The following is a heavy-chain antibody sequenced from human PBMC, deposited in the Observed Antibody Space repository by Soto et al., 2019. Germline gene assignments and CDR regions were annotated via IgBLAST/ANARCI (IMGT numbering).Heavy chain of an antibody. CDR1: GYTFTSYG. Sequence: QVQLVQSGAEVKKPGASVKVSCKASGYTFTSYGISWVRQAPGQGLEWMGWISAYNGNTNYAQKHQGRVTMTTDTSTSTAYMELRSLRSDDTAVYYCARGGIVVVPAAGSSWDTNFDYWGQGTLVTVSS. V-gene: IGHV1-18*04. CDR3: ARGGIVVVPAAGSSWDTNFDY. J-gene: IGHJ4*02. CDR2: ISAYNGNT. D-gene: IGHD2-2*01.